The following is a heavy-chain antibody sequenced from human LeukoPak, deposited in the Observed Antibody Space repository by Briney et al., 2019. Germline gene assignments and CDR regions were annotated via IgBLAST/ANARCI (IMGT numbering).Heavy chain of an antibody. CDR1: GLTVTNAW. V-gene: IGHV3-21*01. CDR3: ANEIRPNDY. Sequence: GGSLRLSCSASGLTVTNAWMNWVRQAPGKGLKWVSSISSSSSYIYYAESVKGRFTISRDNAKSSVYLQMNSLRAEDTAVYYCANEIRPNDYWGQGTLVTVSS. CDR2: ISSSSSYI. D-gene: IGHD4-17*01. J-gene: IGHJ4*02.